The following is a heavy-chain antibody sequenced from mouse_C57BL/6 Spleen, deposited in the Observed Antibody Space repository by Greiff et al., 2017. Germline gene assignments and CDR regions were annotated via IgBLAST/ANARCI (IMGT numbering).Heavy chain of an antibody. Sequence: EVKLMESGAELVKPGASVKLSCTASGFNIKDYYMHWVKQRTEQGLEWIGRIDPEDGETKYAPKFQGKATITADTSSNTAYLQLSSLTSEDTAVYYCARRPHGNRYYFDYWGQGTTLTVSS. CDR2: IDPEDGET. CDR1: GFNIKDYY. J-gene: IGHJ2*01. CDR3: ARRPHGNRYYFDY. V-gene: IGHV14-2*01. D-gene: IGHD2-1*01.